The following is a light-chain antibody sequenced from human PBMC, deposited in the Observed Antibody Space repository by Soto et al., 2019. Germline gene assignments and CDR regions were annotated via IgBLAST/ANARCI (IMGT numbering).Light chain of an antibody. CDR2: DAS. CDR3: QQYNSYSWT. Sequence: DIRMTQSPSTLSTSVGDRVTITCRASQNIRGWLAWYQQKSGKAPKLLIYDASTFESGVPSRFSGSGSGTEFTLTTSSLQPDDFATYYCQQYNSYSWTFGQGTTVAIK. V-gene: IGKV1-5*01. CDR1: QNIRGW. J-gene: IGKJ1*01.